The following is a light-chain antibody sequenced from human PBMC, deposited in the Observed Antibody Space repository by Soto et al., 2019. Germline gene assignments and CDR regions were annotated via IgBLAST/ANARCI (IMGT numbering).Light chain of an antibody. Sequence: ELVWTQSPGTLSLSPGERATLACRASQSFNSIYLAWYQQKPGQAPRLLIYGASSRATGIPDRFSGSGSGTDFTLTISRLEPEDFAVYYCHQYGSAPLTFGGGTKVDIK. J-gene: IGKJ4*01. V-gene: IGKV3-20*01. CDR3: HQYGSAPLT. CDR2: GAS. CDR1: QSFNSIY.